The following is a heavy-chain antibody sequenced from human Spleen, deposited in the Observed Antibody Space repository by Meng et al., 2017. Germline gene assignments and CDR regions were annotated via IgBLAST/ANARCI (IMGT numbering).Heavy chain of an antibody. CDR3: ARALVVGDAFDI. D-gene: IGHD3-22*01. V-gene: IGHV3-21*01. J-gene: IGHJ3*02. CDR2: ISRSTSYI. CDR1: GSSFDSYS. Sequence: GESLKISCAASGSSFDSYSMNWVRQAPGKGLEWVSFISRSTSYIYYSDSVQGRFTISRDNAKNSLYLQMNSLRAEDTAVYYCARALVVGDAFDIWGQGTMVTVSS.